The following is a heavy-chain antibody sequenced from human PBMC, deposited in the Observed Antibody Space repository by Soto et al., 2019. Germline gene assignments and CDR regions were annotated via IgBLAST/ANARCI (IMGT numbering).Heavy chain of an antibody. CDR3: AKDTPLAAEYYYYGMDV. J-gene: IGHJ6*02. CDR2: INSSGGST. V-gene: IGHV3-23*01. CDR1: GFKFTNYA. D-gene: IGHD6-13*01. Sequence: PGGSLRLSCAASGFKFTNYAMSWVRQAPGKGLEWVSGINSSGGSTYYADSVKGRFTISRDNSKNTLYLQMNSLRAEDTAVYYCAKDTPLAAEYYYYGMDVWGQGTTVTVSS.